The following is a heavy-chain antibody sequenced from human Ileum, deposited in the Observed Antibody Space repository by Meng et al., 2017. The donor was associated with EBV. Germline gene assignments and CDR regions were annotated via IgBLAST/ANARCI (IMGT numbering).Heavy chain of an antibody. CDR2: IYPNSGGT. Sequence: QEHMVHSGAEVKKPGASVKVSCKASGYSFTGHYIHWVRQAPGQGLEWVGWIYPNSGGTRYAQKFEGRVTMTRDTSITTAYMELSSLKSDDTAVYYCARDGAGGNSFDFWGQGTLVTVSS. D-gene: IGHD3-16*01. V-gene: IGHV1-2*02. CDR1: GYSFTGHY. J-gene: IGHJ4*02. CDR3: ARDGAGGNSFDF.